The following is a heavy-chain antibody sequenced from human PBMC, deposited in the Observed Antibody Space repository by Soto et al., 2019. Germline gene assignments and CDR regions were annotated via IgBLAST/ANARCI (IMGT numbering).Heavy chain of an antibody. CDR2: ISAHNGNT. J-gene: IGHJ4*02. D-gene: IGHD2-15*01. CDR3: ARGWYGDY. CDR1: GYAFTTYG. Sequence: QVHLVQSGAEVKKPGASVKVSCQGSGYAFTTYGITWVRQAPGQGLEWMGWISAHNGNTNSAQKLQGRVTVTRDTSTSTAYMELRSVRYDDTDVDYCARGWYGDYWGQGALVTVSS. V-gene: IGHV1-18*01.